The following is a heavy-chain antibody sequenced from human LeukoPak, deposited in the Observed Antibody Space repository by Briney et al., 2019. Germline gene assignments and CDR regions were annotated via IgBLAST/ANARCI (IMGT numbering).Heavy chain of an antibody. CDR1: GYTFTVYY. V-gene: IGHV1-2*02. D-gene: IGHD3-10*01. Sequence: ASVKVSCKASGYTFTVYYMHWVRQAPGQGLEWMGWINPNSGGTNYAQKFQGRDTMTRDTSISTAYMELSRLRSDDTAVYYCARDTGSDAFDIWGQGTMVTVSS. CDR2: INPNSGGT. CDR3: ARDTGSDAFDI. J-gene: IGHJ3*02.